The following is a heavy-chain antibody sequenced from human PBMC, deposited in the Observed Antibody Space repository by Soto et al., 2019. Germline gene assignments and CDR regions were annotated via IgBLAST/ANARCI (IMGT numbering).Heavy chain of an antibody. CDR3: ARTTTLENYFDY. V-gene: IGHV4-59*01. J-gene: IGHJ4*02. D-gene: IGHD2-15*01. CDR2: IYYTGSI. CDR1: GGSFSSYC. Sequence: SETLSLTCTVSGGSFSSYCWSWIRQPPGKGLEWIGYIYYTGSIIYNPSLKSRVTMSVDMSMKQFSLRLNSVTAADTAVYYCARTTTLENYFDYWGQGTLVTVSS.